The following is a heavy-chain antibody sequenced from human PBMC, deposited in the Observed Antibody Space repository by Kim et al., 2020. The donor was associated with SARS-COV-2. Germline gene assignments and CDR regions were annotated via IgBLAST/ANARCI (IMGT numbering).Heavy chain of an antibody. Sequence: GGSLRLSCEASGFAFSSYAMTWVRQAPGKGLEWVSNISPSGGSTYSADSVKGLFTISRDNSKNTLHLQMNSLRAEDTAVYYCAKVGGSSWATDYFDCWGQADLVTVSS. CDR1: GFAFSSYA. CDR3: AKVGGSSWATDYFDC. D-gene: IGHD6-13*01. CDR2: ISPSGGST. J-gene: IGHJ4*02. V-gene: IGHV3-23*01.